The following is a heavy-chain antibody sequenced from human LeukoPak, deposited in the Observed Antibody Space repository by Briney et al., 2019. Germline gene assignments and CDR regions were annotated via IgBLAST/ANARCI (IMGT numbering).Heavy chain of an antibody. Sequence: PGGSLRLSCAASGFTFSSYYMNWVRQAPGKGLEWVSSISRTTNYTYYTDSVKGRFTISRDNAKNSLYLQMNSLTAEDTAVYYCTRDSSGYYSGGFDPWGQGTLVTVSS. D-gene: IGHD3-22*01. CDR1: GFTFSSYY. V-gene: IGHV3-21*01. CDR3: TRDSSGYYSGGFDP. J-gene: IGHJ5*02. CDR2: ISRTTNYT.